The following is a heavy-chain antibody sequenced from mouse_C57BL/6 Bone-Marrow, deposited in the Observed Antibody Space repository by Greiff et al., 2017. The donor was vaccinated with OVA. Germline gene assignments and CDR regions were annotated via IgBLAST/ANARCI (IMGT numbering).Heavy chain of an antibody. J-gene: IGHJ4*01. CDR2: INPGSGGT. D-gene: IGHD1-1*01. V-gene: IGHV1-54*01. Sequence: QVHVKQSGAELVRPGTSVKVSCKASGYAFTNYLIEWVKQRPGQGLEWIGVINPGSGGTNYNEKFKGKATLTADKSSSTAYMQLSSLTSEDSAVYFCARDTTVVAPYAMDYWGQGTSVTVSS. CDR1: GYAFTNYL. CDR3: ARDTTVVAPYAMDY.